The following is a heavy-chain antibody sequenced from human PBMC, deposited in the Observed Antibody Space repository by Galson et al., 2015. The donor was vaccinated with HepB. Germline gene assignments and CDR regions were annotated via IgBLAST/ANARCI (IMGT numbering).Heavy chain of an antibody. CDR2: IWYDGSNK. CDR3: ARASSSSHFDY. D-gene: IGHD6-6*01. CDR1: GFTFSSYA. J-gene: IGHJ4*02. V-gene: IGHV3-33*08. Sequence: SLRLSCAASGFTFSSYAMSWVCQAPGKGLEWVAVIWYDGSNKYYADSVKGRFTISRDNSKNTVSLQMNSLRAEDTAVYYCARASSSSHFDYWGQGTLVTVSS.